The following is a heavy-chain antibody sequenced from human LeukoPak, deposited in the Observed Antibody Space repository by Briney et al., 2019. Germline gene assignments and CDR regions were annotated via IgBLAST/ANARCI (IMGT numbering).Heavy chain of an antibody. J-gene: IGHJ4*02. CDR2: ISDSSSNS. V-gene: IGHV3-23*01. CDR1: GFTFSSYA. Sequence: PGGSLILSCAASGFTFSSYAMTWVRQAPGKGLEWVSTISDSSSNSYSADSVKGRFTISRDNSRNTLFLQMNSLRAEDTAVYYGAKGSSSYDSWGKEPPVTVSA. D-gene: IGHD6-6*01. CDR3: AKGSSSYDS.